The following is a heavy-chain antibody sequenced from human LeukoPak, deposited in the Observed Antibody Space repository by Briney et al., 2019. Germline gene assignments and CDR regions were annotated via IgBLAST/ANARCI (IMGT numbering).Heavy chain of an antibody. Sequence: GGSLRLSCAASGFTFSSYAMHWVRQAPGKGLEYVSAISSNGGSTYYANSVKGRFTISRDNSKNTLYLQMGSLRAEDMAVYYCARVYSSSSEGDYGGQGTLVTVSS. D-gene: IGHD6-6*01. CDR2: ISSNGGST. J-gene: IGHJ4*02. CDR1: GFTFSSYA. CDR3: ARVYSSSSEGDY. V-gene: IGHV3-64*01.